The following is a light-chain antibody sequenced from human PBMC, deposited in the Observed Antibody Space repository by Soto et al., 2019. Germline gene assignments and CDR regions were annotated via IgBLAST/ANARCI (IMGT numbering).Light chain of an antibody. CDR2: GNN. J-gene: IGLJ1*01. CDR3: AAWDDSLSGYV. CDR1: SSNIGSNY. V-gene: IGLV1-47*02. Sequence: QSVLTQPPSASGTPGQRVTISCSGSSSNIGSNYVYWYQQLPGTAPKLLIFGNNQRPSGVPDRFSGSKSGTSASLAISGLRSEDEADYYCAAWDDSLSGYVFGPRINVIV.